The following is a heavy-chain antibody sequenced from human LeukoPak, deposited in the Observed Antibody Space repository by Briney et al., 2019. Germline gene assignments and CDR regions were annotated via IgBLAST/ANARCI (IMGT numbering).Heavy chain of an antibody. D-gene: IGHD3-22*01. CDR1: GFTFSNAW. V-gene: IGHV3-15*01. CDR3: TTAFRPDLYDSSGYEILPFDY. J-gene: IGHJ4*02. Sequence: GGSLRLSCAASGFTFSNAWMSWVRQAPGKGLEWVGRIKSKTDGGTTDYAAPVKGRFTISRDDSKNTLYLQMNSLKTEDTAVYYCTTAFRPDLYDSSGYEILPFDYWGQGTLVTVSS. CDR2: IKSKTDGGTT.